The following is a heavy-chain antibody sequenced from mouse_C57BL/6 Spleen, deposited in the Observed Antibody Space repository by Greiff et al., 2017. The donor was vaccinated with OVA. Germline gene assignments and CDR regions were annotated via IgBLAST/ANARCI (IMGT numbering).Heavy chain of an antibody. V-gene: IGHV10-1*01. CDR3: VRPSNDYDRRAWFAY. CDR2: IRSKSNNYAT. Sequence: EVKLMESGGGLVQPKGSLKLSCAASGFSFNTYAMNWVRQAPGKGLEWVARIRSKSNNYATYYADSVKDRFTISRDDSESMLYLQMNNLKTEDTAMYYCVRPSNDYDRRAWFAYWGQGTLVTVSA. J-gene: IGHJ3*01. D-gene: IGHD2-4*01. CDR1: GFSFNTYA.